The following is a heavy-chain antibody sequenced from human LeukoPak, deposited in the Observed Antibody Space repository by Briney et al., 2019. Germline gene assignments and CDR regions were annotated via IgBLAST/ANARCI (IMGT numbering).Heavy chain of an antibody. CDR1: GFTFSSYA. Sequence: PGGSLRLSCAASGFTFSSYAMSWVRQAPGKGLEWVSAISGGGGSTYYADSVKGRFTISRDNSKNTLYLQMNSLRAEDTAVYYCAKDQQWLVRFDYWGQGTLVTVSS. D-gene: IGHD6-19*01. J-gene: IGHJ4*02. CDR3: AKDQQWLVRFDY. CDR2: ISGGGGST. V-gene: IGHV3-23*01.